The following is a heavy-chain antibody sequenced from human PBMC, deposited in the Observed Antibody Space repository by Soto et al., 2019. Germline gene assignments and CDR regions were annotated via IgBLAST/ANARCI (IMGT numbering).Heavy chain of an antibody. CDR1: GFTFSSSW. CDR3: ARRNVGRGYDHEDD. CDR2: INGDGSTT. D-gene: IGHD5-12*01. J-gene: IGHJ4*02. V-gene: IGHV3-74*03. Sequence: EVQLVESGGGLVQPGGSLRLSCAASGFTFSSSWMHWVRQAPGKGLVWVSRINGDGSTTMYADSVKGRFTISRDNAKNTLYMQMNSLRVEDTAVYFCARRNVGRGYDHEDDWGQGTLVTVSS.